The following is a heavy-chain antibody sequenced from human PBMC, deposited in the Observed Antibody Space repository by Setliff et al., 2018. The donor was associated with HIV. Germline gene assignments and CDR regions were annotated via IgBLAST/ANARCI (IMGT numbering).Heavy chain of an antibody. CDR2: INQDGSEQ. CDR3: ARSLWGFVRNAAFEI. Sequence: GGSLRLSCVASGFSVSVYWMIWVRQAPGKGLEWLANINQDGSEQNTEDSLKGRVSVSKDNAKNPLSLQMNSLRDEDSAVYSCARSLWGFVRNAAFEIWGQGTTVTVSS. CDR1: GFSVSVYW. D-gene: IGHD3-16*01. J-gene: IGHJ3*02. V-gene: IGHV3-7*01.